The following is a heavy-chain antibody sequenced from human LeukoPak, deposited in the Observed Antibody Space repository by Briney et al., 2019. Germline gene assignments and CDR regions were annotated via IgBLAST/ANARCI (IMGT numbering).Heavy chain of an antibody. D-gene: IGHD5-18*01. CDR3: ALGGYSYGKGWFDP. V-gene: IGHV1-46*02. Sequence: GASVKVSCKASGYRFNSYYMHWVRQAPGQGLEWMGIITPVGGGTNYAQKFQGRVTITADKSTSTAYMELSSLRSEDTAVYYCALGGYSYGKGWFDPWGQGTLVTVPS. CDR1: GYRFNSYY. J-gene: IGHJ5*02. CDR2: ITPVGGGT.